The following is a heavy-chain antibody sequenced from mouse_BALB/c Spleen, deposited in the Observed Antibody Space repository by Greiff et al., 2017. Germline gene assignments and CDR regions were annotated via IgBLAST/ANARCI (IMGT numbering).Heavy chain of an antibody. V-gene: IGHV14-3*02. CDR1: GFNIKDTY. CDR3: ARRDYDDAMDY. D-gene: IGHD2-4*01. J-gene: IGHJ4*01. Sequence: VQLKQSGAELVKPGASVKLSCTASGFNIKDTYMHWVKQRPGQGLEWIGMIDPSNSETRLNQKFKDKATLNVDKSSNTAYMQLSSLTSEDSAVYYCARRDYDDAMDYWGQGTSVTVSS. CDR2: IDPSNSET.